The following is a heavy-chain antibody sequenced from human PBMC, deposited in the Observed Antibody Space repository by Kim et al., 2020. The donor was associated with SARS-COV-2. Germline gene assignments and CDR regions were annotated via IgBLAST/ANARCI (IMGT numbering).Heavy chain of an antibody. CDR3: ARSIKWLRGWLQPPFDY. J-gene: IGHJ4*02. V-gene: IGHV1-69*01. D-gene: IGHD5-12*01. Sequence: FQGRVTITADESTSTAYMELSSLRSEDTAVYYCARSIKWLRGWLQPPFDYWGQGTLVTVSS.